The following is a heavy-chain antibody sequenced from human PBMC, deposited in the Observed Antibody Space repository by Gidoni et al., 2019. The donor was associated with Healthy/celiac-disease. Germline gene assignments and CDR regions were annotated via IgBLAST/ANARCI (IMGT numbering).Heavy chain of an antibody. D-gene: IGHD3-22*01. V-gene: IGHV4-39*01. CDR3: ARLTYYYDSSGYYSSY. J-gene: IGHJ4*02. Sequence: QLQLQESGPGLVKPSETLSLTCTVSGGSISSSSYYWGWIRQPPGKGLEWIGRIYYSGSTYYNPSLKSRVTISVDTSKNQFSLKLSSVTAADTAVYYCARLTYYYDSSGYYSSYWGQGTLVTVSS. CDR2: IYYSGST. CDR1: GGSISSSSYY.